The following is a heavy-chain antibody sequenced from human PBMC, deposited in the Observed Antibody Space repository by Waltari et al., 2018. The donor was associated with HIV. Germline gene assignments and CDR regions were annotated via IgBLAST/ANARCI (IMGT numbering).Heavy chain of an antibody. Sequence: EVQLVESGGGLVQPGGSLRLSCVGSGFIFSNYWMTWVRRAPGKGLEWVAKRKQDGREKNYVDYVAGRFSISRDNANNSLYLQLNSLRDEDTAVYYCARVNTMVQGVRVYYYGMDVWGQGTTVTVSS. CDR2: RKQDGREK. V-gene: IGHV3-7*01. J-gene: IGHJ6*02. CDR1: GFIFSNYW. D-gene: IGHD3-10*01. CDR3: ARVNTMVQGVRVYYYGMDV.